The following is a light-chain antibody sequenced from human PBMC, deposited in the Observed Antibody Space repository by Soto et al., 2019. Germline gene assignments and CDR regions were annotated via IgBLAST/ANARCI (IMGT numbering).Light chain of an antibody. J-gene: IGKJ1*01. CDR1: QSISTW. V-gene: IGKV1-5*03. CDR2: KAA. CDR3: QQYNSYSPT. Sequence: DIQMTQSPSTLSASVGDRVTITCLASQSISTWLAWYQQEPGKAPKLLIHKAASLKSGVPSRFSGSGSGIAFTLTISSLHPDDFATYYCQQYNSYSPTFGQGTRVEIK.